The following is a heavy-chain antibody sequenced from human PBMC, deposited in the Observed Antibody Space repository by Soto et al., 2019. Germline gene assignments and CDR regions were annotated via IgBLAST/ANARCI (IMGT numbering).Heavy chain of an antibody. Sequence: QVQLVQSGAEVKKPGSSVKVSCKASGGTFSSCAISWVRQAPGQGLEWMGGIIPMFGTTNYAQKFQGRVTMTADXSXSXXYMELSSLRSEDTAVYYCARVVTVVKSFHYWYFDLWGRGTLVTVSS. CDR2: IIPMFGTT. CDR3: ARVVTVVKSFHYWYFDL. V-gene: IGHV1-69*12. D-gene: IGHD2-15*01. J-gene: IGHJ2*01. CDR1: GGTFSSCA.